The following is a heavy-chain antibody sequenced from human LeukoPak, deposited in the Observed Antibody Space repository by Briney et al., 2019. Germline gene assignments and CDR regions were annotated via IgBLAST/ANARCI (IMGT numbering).Heavy chain of an antibody. J-gene: IGHJ6*04. CDR2: IYTSGST. CDR3: ARGGYYYGSAPSDV. D-gene: IGHD3-10*01. CDR1: GGSISSGSYY. Sequence: SETLSLTCTVSGGSISSGSYYWSWIRQPAGKRLEWIRRIYTSGSTNYNPSLKSRVTISVDTSKNQLSLKLSSVTAADTAVYYCARGGYYYGSAPSDVWGKGTTVTISS. V-gene: IGHV4-61*02.